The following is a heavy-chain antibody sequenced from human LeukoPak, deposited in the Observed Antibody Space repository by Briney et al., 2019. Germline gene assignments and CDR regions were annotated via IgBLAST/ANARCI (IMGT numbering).Heavy chain of an antibody. V-gene: IGHV3-21*01. CDR2: ISSSSSYI. D-gene: IGHD2-2*01. CDR3: ARDIGGIVEVPAAIDY. CDR1: GFTFSSYS. J-gene: IGHJ4*02. Sequence: PGGSLRLSCAASGFTFSSYSMNWVRQAPGKGLEWVSSISSSSSYIYYADSVKGRFTISRDNAKNSLYLQMNSLRAEDTAVYYCARDIGGIVEVPAAIDYWGQGTLVTVSS.